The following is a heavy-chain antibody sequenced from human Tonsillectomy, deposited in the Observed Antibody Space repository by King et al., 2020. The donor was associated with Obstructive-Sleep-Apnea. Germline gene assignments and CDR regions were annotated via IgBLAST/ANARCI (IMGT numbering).Heavy chain of an antibody. CDR3: ARDPAEYSPCSGGSCPWHYYGMDV. Sequence: VQLVESGGGVVQPGRSLRLSCAASGFTFSSYAMHWVRQAPGKGLEWVAVISYDGSNKYYADSVKGRFTNSRDNSKNTLYLQMNSLRAEDTAVYYCARDPAEYSPCSGGSCPWHYYGMDVWGQGTTVTVSS. CDR1: GFTFSSYA. J-gene: IGHJ6*02. V-gene: IGHV3-30-3*01. CDR2: ISYDGSNK. D-gene: IGHD2-15*01.